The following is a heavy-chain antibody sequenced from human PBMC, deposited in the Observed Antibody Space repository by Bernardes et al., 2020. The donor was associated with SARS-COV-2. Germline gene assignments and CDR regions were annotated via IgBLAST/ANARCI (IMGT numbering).Heavy chain of an antibody. V-gene: IGHV4-34*01. CDR2: INHSGTS. CDR1: GGSFSGYY. CDR3: ARCLVNLYGDYYDAFDI. J-gene: IGHJ3*02. D-gene: IGHD4-17*01. Sequence: SETLSLTCAVYGGSFSGYYWSWIRQPPEKGLEWIGDINHSGTSNYNPFLRSRVTISVDTSKNQVSLKLSSVTAAATAVYYCARCLVNLYGDYYDAFDIWGQGTMGTVSS.